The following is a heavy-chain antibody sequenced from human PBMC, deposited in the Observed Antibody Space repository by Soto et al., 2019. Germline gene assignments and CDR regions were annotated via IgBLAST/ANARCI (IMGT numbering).Heavy chain of an antibody. CDR1: GGSISSGGYY. J-gene: IGHJ4*02. CDR2: IYYSGST. D-gene: IGHD3-22*01. Sequence: QVQLQESGPGLVKPSQTLSLTCTVSGGSISSGGYYWSWIRQHPGKGLEGIGYIYYSGSTYYNPSLKSRVTISVDTSKNQFSLKLSSVTAADTAVYYCARASPITMIVVVTYYFDYWGQGTLVTVSS. CDR3: ARASPITMIVVVTYYFDY. V-gene: IGHV4-31*03.